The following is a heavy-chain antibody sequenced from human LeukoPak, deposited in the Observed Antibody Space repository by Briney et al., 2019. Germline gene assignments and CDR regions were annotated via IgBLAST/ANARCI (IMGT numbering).Heavy chain of an antibody. CDR1: GDSITTDNFF. J-gene: IGHJ4*02. Sequence: SETLSLTCTVSGDSITTDNFFWTWLRQPAGKGLEWIGRVKPSGVTDYNPSLTSRVIISVDTSRTQYSLRLSSVTAADTGVYYCARYRSGYLDYWGQGTLVTVSS. CDR3: ARYRSGYLDY. D-gene: IGHD1-1*01. CDR2: VKPSGVT. V-gene: IGHV4-61*02.